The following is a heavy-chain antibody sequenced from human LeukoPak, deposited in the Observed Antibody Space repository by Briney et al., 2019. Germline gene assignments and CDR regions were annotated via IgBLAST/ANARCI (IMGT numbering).Heavy chain of an antibody. CDR2: ISGSGGST. Sequence: GGSLRLSCAASGFTFSSYAMSWVRQAPGKGLEWVSAISGSGGSTYYADSVKGRFTISRDNSKNTLYLQMNSLRAEDTAVYYCAKVETLWFGESIGGLVDPWGQGTLVTVSS. CDR1: GFTFSSYA. V-gene: IGHV3-23*01. CDR3: AKVETLWFGESIGGLVDP. D-gene: IGHD3-10*01. J-gene: IGHJ5*02.